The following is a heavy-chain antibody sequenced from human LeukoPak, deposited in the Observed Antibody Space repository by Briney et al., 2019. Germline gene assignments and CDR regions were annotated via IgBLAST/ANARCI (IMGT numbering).Heavy chain of an antibody. CDR3: ARTTSMTASGYDY. CDR1: GYTFTNYH. J-gene: IGHJ4*02. Sequence: HEASVKVSCKASGYTFTNYHINWVRQASGQGLEWMTWINPDTGDKGYARKFQDRVTITTDTSISTAYMELSSLSSEDTAVYFCARTTSMTASGYDYWGQGTLVTVSS. CDR2: INPDTGDK. V-gene: IGHV1-8*03. D-gene: IGHD2-21*02.